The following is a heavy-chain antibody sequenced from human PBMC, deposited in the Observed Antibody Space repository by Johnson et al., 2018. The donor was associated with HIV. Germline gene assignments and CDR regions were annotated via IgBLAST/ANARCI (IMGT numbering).Heavy chain of an antibody. D-gene: IGHD3-22*01. CDR2: IFSVGDV. V-gene: IGHV3-66*01. Sequence: VQLVESGGGLVQPGGSLRLSCAASGITVGTNYMSWVRQAPGKGLEWVSVIFSVGDVYYADSVKGRFTISRENAKNSLYLQMNSLRAGDTAVYYCARGRDSSGFNDAFDIWGQGTMVTVSS. CDR1: GITVGTNY. CDR3: ARGRDSSGFNDAFDI. J-gene: IGHJ3*02.